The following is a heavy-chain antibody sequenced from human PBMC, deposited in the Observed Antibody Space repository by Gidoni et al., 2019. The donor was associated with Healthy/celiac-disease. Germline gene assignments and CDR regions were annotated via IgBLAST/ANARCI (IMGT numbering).Heavy chain of an antibody. D-gene: IGHD1-26*01. Sequence: EVQLVESGGGLVKPGGSLRLSCAASGFTLRNAWMSWVRQAPGKGLEWVGRIKSKTDGGTTDYAAPVKGRFTISRDDSKNTLYLQMNSLKTEDTAVYYCTTSLKWELRGYYYGMDVWGQGTTVTVSS. V-gene: IGHV3-15*01. CDR2: IKSKTDGGTT. CDR1: GFTLRNAW. J-gene: IGHJ6*02. CDR3: TTSLKWELRGYYYGMDV.